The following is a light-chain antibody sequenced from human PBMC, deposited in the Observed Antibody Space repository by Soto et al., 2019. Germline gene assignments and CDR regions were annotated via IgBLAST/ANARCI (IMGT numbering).Light chain of an antibody. CDR3: QQYTSYPWT. J-gene: IGKJ1*01. Sequence: DIQMTQSPSTLSASVGDRVTITCRASQSISSWLAWYQQKPGKAPKLLIYKASSLESGVPSRFSGSGSGTEFTLTISSLQPDDFASYYCQQYTSYPWTFGPGTKVALK. CDR1: QSISSW. CDR2: KAS. V-gene: IGKV1-5*03.